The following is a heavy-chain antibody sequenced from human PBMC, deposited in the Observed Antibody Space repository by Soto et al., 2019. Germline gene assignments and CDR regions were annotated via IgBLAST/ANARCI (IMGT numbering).Heavy chain of an antibody. CDR3: ARYSASGLYYYFGMDV. CDR2: IYHTGIT. Sequence: SEPLSVTCSVSFYSISSSNWCTLFRPPPVKGLEWIGDIYHTGITNYNPSLKSRVTILVDKSKNQFSLKLTSVTAADTAVYYCARYSASGLYYYFGMDVWGQGTTVTVSS. CDR1: FYSISSSNW. V-gene: IGHV4-4*02. D-gene: IGHD6-13*01. J-gene: IGHJ6*02.